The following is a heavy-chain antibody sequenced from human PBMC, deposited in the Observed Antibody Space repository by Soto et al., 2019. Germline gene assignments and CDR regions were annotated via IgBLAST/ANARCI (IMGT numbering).Heavy chain of an antibody. Sequence: PGGSLRLSCTASGFTFSNLAITWVRQAPGKGLEWVSTIDAGGGSTHYADSVKGRFTISRDNSKNTLYQQMNSLRAEDTAVYYCAILCAASGYYLGQVSPVTVSS. CDR2: IDAGGGST. V-gene: IGHV3-23*01. D-gene: IGHD6-13*01. CDR1: GFTFSNLA. J-gene: IGHJ4*02. CDR3: AILCAASGYY.